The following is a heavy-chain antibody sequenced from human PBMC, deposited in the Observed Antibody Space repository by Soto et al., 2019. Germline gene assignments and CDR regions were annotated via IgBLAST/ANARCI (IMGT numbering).Heavy chain of an antibody. Sequence: SETLSLTCTVSGGSISSGGYYWSWIRQHPGKGLEWIGYIYYSGSTYYNPSLKSRVTISVDTSKNQFSLKLSSVTAADTAVYYCAREGAAPTNYYMDVWGKGTTVTVSS. CDR2: IYYSGST. CDR3: AREGAAPTNYYMDV. J-gene: IGHJ6*03. D-gene: IGHD6-6*01. V-gene: IGHV4-31*03. CDR1: GGSISSGGYY.